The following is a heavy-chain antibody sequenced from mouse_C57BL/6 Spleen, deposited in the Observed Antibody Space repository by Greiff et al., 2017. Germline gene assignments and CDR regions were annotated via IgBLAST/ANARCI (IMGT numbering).Heavy chain of an antibody. J-gene: IGHJ4*01. CDR1: GYTFTDYE. V-gene: IGHV1-15*01. Sequence: SGAELVRPGASVTLSCKASGYTFTDYEMPWVKQTPVHGLEWIGAIDPEAGGTAYNQKFKGKAILTADKASSTAYMELRSLTSEDSAVYYGTNITTVGGYYAMDCWGQGASVTVS. D-gene: IGHD1-1*01. CDR2: IDPEAGGT. CDR3: TNITTVGGYYAMDC.